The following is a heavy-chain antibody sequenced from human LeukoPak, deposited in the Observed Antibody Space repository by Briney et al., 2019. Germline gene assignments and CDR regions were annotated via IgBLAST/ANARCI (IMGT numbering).Heavy chain of an antibody. J-gene: IGHJ3*02. Sequence: AETLSLTCTVSGLSISSYYWSWIRQPPGKGLEWIAYIYYSGSTNYNPSLKSRVTISVDTSKNQFSLKLSSVTAAGTAVYYCASCGYDFQPAAFDIWGQGTMVTVSS. CDR2: IYYSGST. V-gene: IGHV4-59*01. D-gene: IGHD5-12*01. CDR3: ASCGYDFQPAAFDI. CDR1: GLSISSYY.